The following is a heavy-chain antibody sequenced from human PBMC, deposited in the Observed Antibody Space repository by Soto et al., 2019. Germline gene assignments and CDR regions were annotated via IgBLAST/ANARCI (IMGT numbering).Heavy chain of an antibody. V-gene: IGHV3-53*01. CDR1: GFTVSSNY. J-gene: IGHJ6*02. CDR2: IYSGGST. D-gene: IGHD4-4*01. Sequence: GGSLRLSCAASGFTVSSNYMSWVRQAPGKGLEWVSVIYSGGSTYYADSVKGRFTISRDNSKNTLYLQMNSLRAEDTAVYYCARVNSNYARYYYYGMDVWGQGATVTVSS. CDR3: ARVNSNYARYYYYGMDV.